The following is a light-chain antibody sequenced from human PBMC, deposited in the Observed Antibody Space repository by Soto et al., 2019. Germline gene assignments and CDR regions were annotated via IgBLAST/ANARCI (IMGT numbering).Light chain of an antibody. V-gene: IGKV3-11*01. CDR2: DAS. CDR3: QQRSNWPLT. Sequence: TVLTQSQATLSLSPGERATLSCRASQSVSRYLAWYQHRPGQAPRLLIYDASSRATGIPARFSGSGSGTDFTLTISSLEPEDFAVYYCQQRSNWPLTFGGGTKV. J-gene: IGKJ4*01. CDR1: QSVSRY.